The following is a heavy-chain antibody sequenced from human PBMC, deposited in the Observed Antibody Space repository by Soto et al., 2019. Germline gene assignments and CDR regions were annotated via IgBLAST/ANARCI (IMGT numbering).Heavy chain of an antibody. V-gene: IGHV4-31*03. Sequence: QVQLQESGPGLVKPSQTLSLTCNVSGDSINNGGHYWSWIRQPPGKGLEWIGFIYYSGTTYYNPSLKRRVTISVHTSKIQFAPKLNSVTAADTAVYYCARSAVGATKSGFDSWGQGTLVTVSS. D-gene: IGHD1-26*01. CDR2: IYYSGTT. J-gene: IGHJ4*02. CDR1: GDSINNGGHY. CDR3: ARSAVGATKSGFDS.